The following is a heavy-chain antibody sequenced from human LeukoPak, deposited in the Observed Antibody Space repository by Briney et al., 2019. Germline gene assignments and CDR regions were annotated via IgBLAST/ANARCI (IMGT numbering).Heavy chain of an antibody. J-gene: IGHJ4*02. D-gene: IGHD2-2*01. CDR2: ITSSNSGT. Sequence: GGSLRLSCAASGFTFSSYAMSWVRQAPGRGLEWVSGITSSNSGTYYADSVKGRFTISRDNFKKTLYLQMNSLRAEDTAVYYCAKGLSTSYYSDFDYWGQGTLVTVSS. CDR1: GFTFSSYA. CDR3: AKGLSTSYYSDFDY. V-gene: IGHV3-23*01.